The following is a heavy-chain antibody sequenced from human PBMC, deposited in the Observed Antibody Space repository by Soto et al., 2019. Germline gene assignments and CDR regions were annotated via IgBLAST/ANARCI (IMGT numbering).Heavy chain of an antibody. CDR2: IYYSGST. V-gene: IGHV4-31*03. D-gene: IGHD3-22*01. CDR3: AREYYYDSTYFDY. CDR1: GGSISSGGYY. J-gene: IGHJ4*02. Sequence: SETLSLTCTVSGGSISSGGYYWSWIRQHPGKGLEWIGYIYYSGSTYYNPSLKSRVTISVDTSKNQFSLKLSSVTAADTAVYYCAREYYYDSTYFDYWGQGTLVTVSS.